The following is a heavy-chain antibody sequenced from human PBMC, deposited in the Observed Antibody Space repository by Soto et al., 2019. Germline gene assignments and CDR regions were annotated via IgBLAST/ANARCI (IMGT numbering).Heavy chain of an antibody. D-gene: IGHD1-26*01. CDR2: IFYSGTT. CDR3: ARGRGGTYDAFDI. J-gene: IGHJ3*02. Sequence: SETLFLTCTVSGGSISSYFWSWIRQSPGEGLEWIGYIFYSGTTNYSPSLKSRVTMSLGTAKNQFSLNLTSVTAADTAVYYCARGRGGTYDAFDIWGQGTMVTVSS. CDR1: GGSISSYF. V-gene: IGHV4-59*01.